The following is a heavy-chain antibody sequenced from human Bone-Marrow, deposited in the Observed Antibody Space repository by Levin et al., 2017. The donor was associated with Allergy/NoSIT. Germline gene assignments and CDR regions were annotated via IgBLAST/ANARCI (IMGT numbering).Heavy chain of an antibody. V-gene: IGHV5-51*01. CDR3: ARHPRHACSGGSCPYYYYGMDV. CDR1: GYSFTSYW. Sequence: LGESLKISCKGSGYSFTSYWIGWVRQMPGKGLEWMGIIYPGDSDTRYSPSFQGQVTISADKSISTAYLQWSSLKASDTAMYYCARHPRHACSGGSCPYYYYGMDVWGQGTTVTVSS. J-gene: IGHJ6*02. CDR2: IYPGDSDT. D-gene: IGHD2-15*01.